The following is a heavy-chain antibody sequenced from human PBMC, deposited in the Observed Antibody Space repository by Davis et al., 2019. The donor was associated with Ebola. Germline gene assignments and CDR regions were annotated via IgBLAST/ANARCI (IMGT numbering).Heavy chain of an antibody. J-gene: IGHJ6*02. D-gene: IGHD1-20*01. CDR2: INFRGTT. CDR1: GDSISSNYAY. Sequence: SETLSLTCSVSGDSISSNYAYWGWIRQPPGKGLEWIGNINFRGTTYYSPSLKSRTTISVDTSKNQFSLKLSSVTAADTAVYYCARATYNNWKLWYYYGMDVWGQGTTVTVSS. V-gene: IGHV4-39*07. CDR3: ARATYNNWKLWYYYGMDV.